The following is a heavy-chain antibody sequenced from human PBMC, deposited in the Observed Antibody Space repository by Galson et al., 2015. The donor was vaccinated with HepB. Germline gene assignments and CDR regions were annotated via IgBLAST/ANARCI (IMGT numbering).Heavy chain of an antibody. J-gene: IGHJ6*02. D-gene: IGHD3-3*01. CDR1: GFTFGSYW. CDR2: IKEDGSET. Sequence: SLRLSCAASGFTFGSYWMSWVRQAPGKGLEWVADIKEDGSETHYVDSVKGRFTISRDNAKNSLYLQMNSLRAEGTAVYYCAKDVRITIFGVVMHYGMDVWGQGTTVTVSS. CDR3: AKDVRITIFGVVMHYGMDV. V-gene: IGHV3-7*03.